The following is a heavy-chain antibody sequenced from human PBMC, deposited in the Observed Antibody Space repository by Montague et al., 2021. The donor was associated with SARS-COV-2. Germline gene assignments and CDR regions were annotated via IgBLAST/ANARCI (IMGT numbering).Heavy chain of an antibody. CDR3: ARDYGDYSYYYGLDV. V-gene: IGHV4-4*07. J-gene: IGHJ6*02. Sequence: SETLSLTCTVSGGSISSYYWSWIWQPAGKGLEWIGRIYSSGSTNXNPSLKSRVTMSVDTSKNQFSLKVSSVTAADTAVYYCARDYGDYSYYYGLDVWGQGTTVTVSS. CDR2: IYSSGST. CDR1: GGSISSYY. D-gene: IGHD4-17*01.